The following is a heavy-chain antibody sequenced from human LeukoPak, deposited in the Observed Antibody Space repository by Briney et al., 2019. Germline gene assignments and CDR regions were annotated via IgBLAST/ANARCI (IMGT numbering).Heavy chain of an antibody. J-gene: IGHJ5*02. V-gene: IGHV4-4*07. D-gene: IGHD5-12*01. Sequence: SETLSLTCTVSGGSISSYYWSWIRQPAGKGLEWIGRIYTSGSTNYNPSLKSRVTISVDTSKNQFSLKLSSVTAADTAVYYCARDRGYSGYPSSFDPWGQGTLVTVSS. CDR3: ARDRGYSGYPSSFDP. CDR2: IYTSGST. CDR1: GGSISSYY.